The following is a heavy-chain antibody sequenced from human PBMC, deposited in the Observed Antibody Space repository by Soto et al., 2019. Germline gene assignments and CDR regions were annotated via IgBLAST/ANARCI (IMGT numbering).Heavy chain of an antibody. V-gene: IGHV1-8*01. Sequence: QVPLVQSGAEVKKPGASVKGSCKASGYTFTSYDINWVRQATGQGLEWMGWMNPNSGNTGYAQKFQGRVTMTRNTSISTVYMDLSSLRSEDTAVYYCTRLTDSGYDFSYWGQGTLVTVSS. D-gene: IGHD5-12*01. CDR2: MNPNSGNT. CDR1: GYTFTSYD. CDR3: TRLTDSGYDFSY. J-gene: IGHJ1*01.